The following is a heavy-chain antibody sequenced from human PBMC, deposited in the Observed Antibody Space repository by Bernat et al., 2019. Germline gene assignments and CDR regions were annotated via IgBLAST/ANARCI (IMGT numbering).Heavy chain of an antibody. D-gene: IGHD6-13*01. Sequence: QVQLVESGGGVFQPGGSLRLSWAASDFPNPFPMHWVRQPPGPGLGWVAVISSDGKTKYYADSVEGRFTISRDHSKNTLYLQMNSLRPEDTAVYYCARDGRMSSSSWYSIFDYWGQGTLVTVSS. CDR1: DFPNPFP. CDR3: ARDGRMSSSSWYSIFDY. CDR2: ISSDGKTK. J-gene: IGHJ4*02. V-gene: IGHV3-30*04.